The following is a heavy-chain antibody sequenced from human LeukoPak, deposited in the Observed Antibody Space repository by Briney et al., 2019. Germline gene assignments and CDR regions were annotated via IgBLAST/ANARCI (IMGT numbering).Heavy chain of an antibody. J-gene: IGHJ4*02. D-gene: IGHD1-1*01. CDR1: GYTFTSYG. Sequence: SVKVSCKASGYTFTSYGISWVRQAPGQGLEWMGGIIPIFGTANYAQKFQGRVTITADESTSTAYMELSSPRSEDTAVYYCARGPTGDHFDYWGQGDYWGQGTLVTVSS. V-gene: IGHV1-69*13. CDR3: ARGPTGDHFDYWGQGDY. CDR2: IIPIFGTA.